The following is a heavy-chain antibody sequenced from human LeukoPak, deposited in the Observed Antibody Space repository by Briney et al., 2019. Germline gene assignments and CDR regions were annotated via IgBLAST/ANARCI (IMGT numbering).Heavy chain of an antibody. V-gene: IGHV3-30*18. J-gene: IGHJ6*02. D-gene: IGHD1-26*01. CDR1: GFTFSSYG. Sequence: GGSLRLSCTASGFTFSSYGMHWVRQAPGKGLEWVAVISYDGSNKDYADSVKGRFTISRDDSKNTLYLQMNSLRVEDTAVYYCAKEGDYYGMDVWVQGTTVTVSS. CDR3: AKEGDYYGMDV. CDR2: ISYDGSNK.